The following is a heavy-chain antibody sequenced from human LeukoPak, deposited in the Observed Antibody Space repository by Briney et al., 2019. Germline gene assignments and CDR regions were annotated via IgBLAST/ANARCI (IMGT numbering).Heavy chain of an antibody. CDR3: CGELTNDAFDI. CDR1: GGTFSSYA. Sequence: SVKVSCKASGGTFSSYAISWVRQAPGQGLEWMGGIIPIFGTANYAQKFQGRVTITADESTSTAYMELSSLRSEDTAVYYCCGELTNDAFDIWGQGTMVTVSS. V-gene: IGHV1-69*01. D-gene: IGHD3-10*01. J-gene: IGHJ3*02. CDR2: IIPIFGTA.